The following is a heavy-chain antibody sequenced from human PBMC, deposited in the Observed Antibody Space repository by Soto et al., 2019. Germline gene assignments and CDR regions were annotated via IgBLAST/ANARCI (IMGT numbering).Heavy chain of an antibody. D-gene: IGHD2-15*01. CDR2: MNPNSGNT. CDR3: ARERGCSGGSCYFFDY. J-gene: IGHJ4*02. V-gene: IGHV1-8*01. Sequence: QVQLVQSGAEVKKPGASVKVSCKASGYTFTSYDINWVRQATGQGLEWMGWMNPNSGNTAYAQKCQGRVTTTRNTSISTAYMELSSLRSEDTAVYYCARERGCSGGSCYFFDYWGQGTLVTVSS. CDR1: GYTFTSYD.